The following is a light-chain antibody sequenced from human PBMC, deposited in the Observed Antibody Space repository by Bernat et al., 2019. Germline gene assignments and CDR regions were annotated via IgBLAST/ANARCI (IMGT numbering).Light chain of an antibody. CDR3: SAWDDSLNGPV. CDR1: SSNIGINT. V-gene: IGLV1-44*01. Sequence: QSVLTQPPSASGTPGQRVTISCSGSSSNIGINTVNWYQKLPRTAPKLLIYENNQRPSGVPDRFSGSKSGASASLAISGLQSEDGADYYCSAWDDSLNGPVFGGGTKLTVL. CDR2: ENN. J-gene: IGLJ2*01.